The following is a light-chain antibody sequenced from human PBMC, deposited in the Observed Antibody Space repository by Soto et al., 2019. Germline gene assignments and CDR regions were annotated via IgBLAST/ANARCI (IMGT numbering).Light chain of an antibody. CDR3: CSHGGRHSYV. CDR1: SSDVGGYDY. J-gene: IGLJ1*01. Sequence: QSALTQPRSVSGSPGQSVTISCTGTSSDVGGYDYVSWYQQHPGKAPKLMIYGVTKRPSGVPDRFSGSKSGNTASLTISGLQAEDESDYYCCSHGGRHSYVFGTGTKLT. V-gene: IGLV2-11*01. CDR2: GVT.